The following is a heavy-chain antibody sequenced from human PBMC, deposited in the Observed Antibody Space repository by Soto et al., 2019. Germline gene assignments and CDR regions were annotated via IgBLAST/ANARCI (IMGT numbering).Heavy chain of an antibody. Sequence: GGSLRLSCAASGFTVSSNYMSWVRQAPGKGLEWVSVIYSGGSTYYADSVKGRFTISSHNSKNTLYLQMNSLRAEDTAVYYCARAYSNYDILTGYYHGYYFDYWGQGTLVTVSS. CDR1: GFTVSSNY. CDR2: IYSGGST. CDR3: ARAYSNYDILTGYYHGYYFDY. V-gene: IGHV3-53*04. D-gene: IGHD3-9*01. J-gene: IGHJ4*02.